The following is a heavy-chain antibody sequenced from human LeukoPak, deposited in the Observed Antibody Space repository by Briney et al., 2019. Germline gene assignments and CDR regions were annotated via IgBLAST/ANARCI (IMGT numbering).Heavy chain of an antibody. CDR2: ISSSSSYI. D-gene: IGHD1-1*01. CDR1: GFTFSSYS. Sequence: GGSLRLSCAASGFTFSSYSMNWVRQAPGKGLEWVSSISSSSSYIYYADSVKGRFTISRDNTKNSLYLQMNSLRAEDTAVYYCARDTGAALFDYWGQGTLVTVSS. V-gene: IGHV3-21*01. CDR3: ARDTGAALFDY. J-gene: IGHJ4*02.